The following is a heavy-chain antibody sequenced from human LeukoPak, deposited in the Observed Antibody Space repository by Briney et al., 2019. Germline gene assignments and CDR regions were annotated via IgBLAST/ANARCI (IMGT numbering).Heavy chain of an antibody. CDR2: INHSGST. V-gene: IGHV4-34*01. Sequence: SETLSLTCAVYGGSFSGYYWSWIRQPPGKGLEWIGEINHSGSTNYNPSLKSRVTISVDKSKNQFSLKLSSVTAADTAVYYCATSRSPDYFDYWGQGTLVTVSS. D-gene: IGHD6-6*01. CDR3: ATSRSPDYFDY. J-gene: IGHJ4*02. CDR1: GGSFSGYY.